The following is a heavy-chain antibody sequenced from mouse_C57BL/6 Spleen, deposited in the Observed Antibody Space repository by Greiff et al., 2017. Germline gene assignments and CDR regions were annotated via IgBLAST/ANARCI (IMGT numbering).Heavy chain of an antibody. V-gene: IGHV5-6*01. D-gene: IGHD1-1*01. J-gene: IGHJ2*01. CDR3: ARRGSSYGYFDY. CDR1: GFTFSSYG. Sequence: DVHLVESGGDLVKPGGSLKLSCAASGFTFSSYGMSWVRQTPDKRLEWVATISSGGSYTYYPDSVKGRFTISRDNAKNTLYLQMSSLKSEDTAMYYCARRGSSYGYFDYWGQGTTLTVSS. CDR2: ISSGGSYT.